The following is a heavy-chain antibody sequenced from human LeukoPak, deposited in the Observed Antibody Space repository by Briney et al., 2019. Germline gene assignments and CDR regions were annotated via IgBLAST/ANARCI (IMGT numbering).Heavy chain of an antibody. J-gene: IGHJ4*02. CDR2: IRYDGSNK. D-gene: IGHD3-10*01. CDR1: GFTFSSYG. V-gene: IGHV3-30*02. Sequence: PGGSLRLSCAASGFTFSSYGMHWVRQAPGKGLEWVAFIRYDGSNKYYADSVKGRFTISRDNSKNTLYLQMNSLRAEDTAVYYCAKSGYSHGSGSYYKTSLHFDYWGQGTLVTVSS. CDR3: AKSGYSHGSGSYYKTSLHFDY.